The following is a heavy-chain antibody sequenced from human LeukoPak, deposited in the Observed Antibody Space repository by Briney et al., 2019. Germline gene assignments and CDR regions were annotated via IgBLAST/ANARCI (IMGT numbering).Heavy chain of an antibody. D-gene: IGHD2-2*01. CDR2: ISGSGGST. CDR3: AKAGPYCSSTSCYGDWFDP. J-gene: IGHJ5*02. V-gene: IGHV3-23*01. Sequence: PGGSLRLSCAASGFTFSSYAMSWVRQAPGKGLEWVSAISGSGGSTYYADSVKGRFTISRDNSKNTLYLQMNSLRAEDTAVYYCAKAGPYCSSTSCYGDWFDPWGQGTLVTVSS. CDR1: GFTFSSYA.